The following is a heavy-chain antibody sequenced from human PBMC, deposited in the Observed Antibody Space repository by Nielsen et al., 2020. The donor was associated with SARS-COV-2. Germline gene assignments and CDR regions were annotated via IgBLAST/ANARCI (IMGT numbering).Heavy chain of an antibody. CDR3: ARSLYCSSSSCPLFDY. CDR1: GYSFTSYW. D-gene: IGHD2-15*01. V-gene: IGHV5-10-1*01. CDR2: IDPSDSYT. J-gene: IGHJ4*02. Sequence: GESLKISCKGSGYSFTSYWISWVRQMPGKGLEWMGRIDPSDSYTNYSPSFQGHVTISADKSISTAYLQWSSLKASDTAMYYCARSLYCSSSSCPLFDYWGQGTLVTASS.